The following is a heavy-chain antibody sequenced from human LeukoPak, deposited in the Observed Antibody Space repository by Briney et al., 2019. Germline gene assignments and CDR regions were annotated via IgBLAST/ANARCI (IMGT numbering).Heavy chain of an antibody. CDR1: GFTFSSYA. Sequence: GRSLRLSCAASGFTFSSYAMHWVRQAPGKGLERVAVISYDGSNKYYADSVKGRFTISRDNSKNTLYLQMNSLRAEDTAVYYCARDRKGYYYDSSGYYSFDYWGQGTLVTVS. J-gene: IGHJ4*02. D-gene: IGHD3-22*01. CDR2: ISYDGSNK. CDR3: ARDRKGYYYDSSGYYSFDY. V-gene: IGHV3-30-3*01.